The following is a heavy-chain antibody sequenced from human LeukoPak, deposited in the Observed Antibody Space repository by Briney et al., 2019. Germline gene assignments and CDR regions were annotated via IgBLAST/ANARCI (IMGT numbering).Heavy chain of an antibody. CDR3: ARVKRGYSYGYGDY. J-gene: IGHJ4*02. CDR1: GFTFSSYG. CDR2: IRYEGSNK. V-gene: IGHV3-33*01. Sequence: PGRSLRLSCAASGFTFSSYGMHWVRQAPGRGLGWVAVIRYEGSNKYYADSVKGRFTISRDNAKNSLYLQMNSLRAEDTAVYYCARVKRGYSYGYGDYWGQGTLVTVSS. D-gene: IGHD5-18*01.